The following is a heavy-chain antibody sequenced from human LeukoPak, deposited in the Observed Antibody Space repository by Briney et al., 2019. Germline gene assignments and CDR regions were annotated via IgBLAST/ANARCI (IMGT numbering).Heavy chain of an antibody. D-gene: IGHD2-15*01. J-gene: IGHJ4*02. CDR3: AREYCSGGSCYYYFDY. CDR1: GFTFSIYS. Sequence: KPGGSLRLSCAASGFTFSIYSMNWVRQAPGKGLEWVSSISSSSSYIYYADSVKGRFTISRDNAKNSLYLQMNSLRAEDTAVYYCAREYCSGGSCYYYFDYWGQGTLVTVSS. CDR2: ISSSSSYI. V-gene: IGHV3-21*01.